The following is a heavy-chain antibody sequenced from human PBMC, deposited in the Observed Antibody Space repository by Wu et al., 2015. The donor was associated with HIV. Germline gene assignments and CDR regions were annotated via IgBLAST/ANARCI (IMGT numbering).Heavy chain of an antibody. CDR2: INPSGGST. D-gene: IGHD3-10*01. CDR1: GYTFTSYY. Sequence: QVQLVQSGAEVKKPGASVKVSCKASGYTFTSYYIHWVRQAPGQGLEWMGIINPSGGSTSYAQKFQGRVTMTRDTSTSTVYMELSSLRSEDTAVYYCARDFWPRSMVRGVIIDYYYYGMDVWGQGTTVTVSS. J-gene: IGHJ6*02. CDR3: ARDFWPRSMVRGVIIDYYYYGMDV. V-gene: IGHV1-46*01.